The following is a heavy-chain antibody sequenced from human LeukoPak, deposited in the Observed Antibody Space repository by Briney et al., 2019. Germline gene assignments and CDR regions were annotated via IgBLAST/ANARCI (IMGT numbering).Heavy chain of an antibody. Sequence: KPSETLSLTCTVSGGSISSYYWGWIRQPPGKGLEWIGYIYYSGSTNYNPSLKSRVTISVDTSKNQFSLKLSSVTGADTTVYYCARDSHDFCSGYHLQWGQGTLDTVSS. CDR3: ARDSHDFCSGYHLQ. CDR1: GGSISSYY. D-gene: IGHD3-3*01. CDR2: IYYSGST. J-gene: IGHJ4*02. V-gene: IGHV4-59*01.